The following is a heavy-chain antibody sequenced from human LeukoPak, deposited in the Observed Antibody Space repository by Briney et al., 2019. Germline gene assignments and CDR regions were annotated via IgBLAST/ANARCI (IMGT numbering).Heavy chain of an antibody. D-gene: IGHD1-1*01. Sequence: GGSLRLSCAASAFTFSSYGMHWVRQAPGKGLEWVAVISYDGSNKYYADSVKGRFTISRDNSKNTLYLQMNSLRAEDTAVYYCAKDRHWNQGNFDYWGQGTLVTVSS. CDR1: AFTFSSYG. CDR3: AKDRHWNQGNFDY. CDR2: ISYDGSNK. J-gene: IGHJ4*02. V-gene: IGHV3-30*18.